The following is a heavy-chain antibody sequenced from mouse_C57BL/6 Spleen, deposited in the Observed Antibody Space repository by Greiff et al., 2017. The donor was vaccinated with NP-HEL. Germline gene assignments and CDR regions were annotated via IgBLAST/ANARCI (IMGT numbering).Heavy chain of an antibody. CDR3: ARSRTTVVNYYAMDY. V-gene: IGHV1-81*01. J-gene: IGHJ4*01. Sequence: VKLMESGAELARPGASVKLSCKASGYTFTSYGISWVKQRTGQGLEWIGEIYPRSGNTYYNEKFKGKATLTADKSSSTAYMELRSLTSEDSAVYFCARSRTTVVNYYAMDYWGQGTSVTVSS. CDR2: IYPRSGNT. D-gene: IGHD1-1*01. CDR1: GYTFTSYG.